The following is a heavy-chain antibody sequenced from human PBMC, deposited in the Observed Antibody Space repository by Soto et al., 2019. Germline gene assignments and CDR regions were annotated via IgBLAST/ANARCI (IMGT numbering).Heavy chain of an antibody. CDR1: GLIFSDYH. J-gene: IGHJ6*02. CDR2: IRRKANSYPT. Sequence: EVQLVESGGGLVQPGGSLRLSCAASGLIFSDYHMDWVRQAPGKGLEWVGRIRRKANSYPTEYAASVKGRFTISRDDSKNSLYLQMNSLKSEDTAVYYCAMLGGWSGGSSGMDVWGQGTKVTVSS. V-gene: IGHV3-72*01. D-gene: IGHD6-19*01. CDR3: AMLGGWSGGSSGMDV.